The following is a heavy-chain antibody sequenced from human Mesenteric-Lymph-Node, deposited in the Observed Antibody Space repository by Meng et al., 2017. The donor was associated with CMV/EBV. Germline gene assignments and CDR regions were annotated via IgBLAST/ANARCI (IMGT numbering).Heavy chain of an antibody. Sequence: SETLSLTCSVYGVSISSSTSYYWDWIRQPPGKGLEWIGNIYHSGSTYYNPSLKSRVTISVDTSKNQFSLKLSSVTAADTAVYYCARSPLAGRQYTWFDPWGQGTLVTVSS. CDR2: IYHSGST. D-gene: IGHD6-25*01. CDR3: ARSPLAGRQYTWFDP. V-gene: IGHV4-39*07. CDR1: GVSISSSTSYY. J-gene: IGHJ5*02.